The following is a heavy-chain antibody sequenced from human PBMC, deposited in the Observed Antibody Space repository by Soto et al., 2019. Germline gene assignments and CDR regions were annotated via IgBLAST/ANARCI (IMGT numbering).Heavy chain of an antibody. CDR1: GCTFSTYA. CDR2: ITYDGRNT. D-gene: IGHD3-10*01. V-gene: IGHV3-30*04. CDR3: AIPGEYGSGSYYQRY. Sequence: GVSLRLSCAASGCTFSTYAMGWIRQAPGKGLEWVAVITYDGRNTYYADSVKGRFTISRDNSKNTLYLQMNSLRAEDTAVYYCAIPGEYGSGSYYQRYWGQGTLVTVSS. J-gene: IGHJ4*02.